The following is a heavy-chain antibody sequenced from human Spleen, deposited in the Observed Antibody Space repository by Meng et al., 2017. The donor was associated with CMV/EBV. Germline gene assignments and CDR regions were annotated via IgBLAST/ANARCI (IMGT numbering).Heavy chain of an antibody. Sequence: ASVKVSCKASQYIFTGYYMHWVRQAPGQGLEWMGWINPNSGDTTYAQKFQGRVTMTRDTSISTAYMELSSLRSDDTAVYYCARGGEQGSYWGQGTLVTVSS. V-gene: IGHV1-2*02. CDR3: ARGGEQGSY. D-gene: IGHD1-26*01. J-gene: IGHJ4*02. CDR1: QYIFTGYY. CDR2: INPNSGDT.